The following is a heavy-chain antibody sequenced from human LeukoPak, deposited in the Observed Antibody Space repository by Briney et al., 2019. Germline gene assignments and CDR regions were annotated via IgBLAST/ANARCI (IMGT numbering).Heavy chain of an antibody. J-gene: IGHJ5*02. CDR1: GGSFSGYY. Sequence: SETLSLTCAVYGGSFSGYYWSWIRQPPGKGLEWIGEINHSGSTNYNPSLKSRVTISVDTSKNQFSLKLSSVTAADTAVYYCARCGLAAAGNRLNWFDPWGQGTLVTVSS. CDR2: INHSGST. V-gene: IGHV4-34*01. D-gene: IGHD6-13*01. CDR3: ARCGLAAAGNRLNWFDP.